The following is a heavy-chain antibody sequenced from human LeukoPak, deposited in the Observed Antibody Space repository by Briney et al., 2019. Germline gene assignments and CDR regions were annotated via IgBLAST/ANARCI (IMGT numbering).Heavy chain of an antibody. CDR2: INPSGGST. V-gene: IGHV1-46*01. J-gene: IGHJ4*02. CDR1: GYTFTSYY. Sequence: APVKVSCKASGYTFTSYYMHWVRQAPGQGLEWMGIINPSGGSTSYAQKFQGRVTMTRDMSTSTVYMELSSLRSEDTAVYYCARLLYRRELDYWGQGTLVTVSS. D-gene: IGHD2-8*01. CDR3: ARLLYRRELDY.